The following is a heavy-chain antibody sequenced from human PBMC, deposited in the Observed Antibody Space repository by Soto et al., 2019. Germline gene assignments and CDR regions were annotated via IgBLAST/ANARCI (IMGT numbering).Heavy chain of an antibody. CDR3: ATDSGIAAGYYYYGMDV. V-gene: IGHV1-24*01. J-gene: IGHJ6*02. Sequence: ASVKVSCKVSGYTLTELSMHWVRQAPGEGLEWMGGFDPEDGETIYAQKFQGRVTMTEDTSTDTAYMELSSLRSEDTAVYYCATDSGIAAGYYYYGMDVWGQGTTVTVSS. CDR2: FDPEDGET. D-gene: IGHD6-13*01. CDR1: GYTLTELS.